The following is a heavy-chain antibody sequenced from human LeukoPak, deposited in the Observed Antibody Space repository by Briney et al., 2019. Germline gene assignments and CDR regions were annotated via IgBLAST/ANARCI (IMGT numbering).Heavy chain of an antibody. CDR3: ARGQENYYDSSGYYSWFDP. V-gene: IGHV3-9*01. J-gene: IGHJ5*02. Sequence: PGGSLRLSCAVSGFTLDDYAMHWVRQSPGKGLEWVAGISWNGGTLGYADSVKGRFTISRDNSKNTLYLQMNSLRAEDTAVYYCARGQENYYDSSGYYSWFDPWGQGTLVTVSS. CDR2: ISWNGGTL. D-gene: IGHD3-22*01. CDR1: GFTLDDYA.